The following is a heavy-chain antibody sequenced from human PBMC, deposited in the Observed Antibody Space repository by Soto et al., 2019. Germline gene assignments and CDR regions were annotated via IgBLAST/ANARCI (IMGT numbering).Heavy chain of an antibody. V-gene: IGHV4-39*02. D-gene: IGHD6-19*01. CDR1: GGSISSSSYY. CDR2: IYYSGST. CDR3: AIEMAGQIDY. J-gene: IGHJ4*02. Sequence: SETLSLTCTVSGGSISSSSYYWGWIRQPPGKGLEWIGSIYYSGSTYYNPSLKSRVTISVDTSKNQFSLKLSSVTAADTAVYYCAIEMAGQIDYWGQGNLVTVSS.